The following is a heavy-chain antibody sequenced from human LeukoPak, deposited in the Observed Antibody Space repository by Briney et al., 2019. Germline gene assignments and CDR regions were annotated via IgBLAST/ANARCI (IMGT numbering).Heavy chain of an antibody. V-gene: IGHV3-23*01. CDR2: ISGSGGST. CDR1: GFTFSSYA. D-gene: IGHD4-11*01. J-gene: IGHJ5*02. CDR3: ARRSTVKDGQNWFDP. Sequence: SGGSLRLSCAASGFTFSSYAMSWVRQAPGKGLEWVSAISGSGGSTYYADSVKGRFTISRDNSKNTLYLQMNSLRAEDTAVYYCARRSTVKDGQNWFDPWGQGTLVTVSS.